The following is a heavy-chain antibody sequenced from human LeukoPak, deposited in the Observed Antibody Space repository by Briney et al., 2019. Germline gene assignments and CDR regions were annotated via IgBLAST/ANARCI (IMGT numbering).Heavy chain of an antibody. CDR3: ARDLRGYSGYDYDYYYYMDV. CDR1: GFTVSSNY. J-gene: IGHJ6*03. CDR2: IYSGGST. V-gene: IGHV3-53*01. D-gene: IGHD5-12*01. Sequence: GGSLRLSCAASGFTVSSNYMSWVRQAPGNGLKWVSVIYSGGSTYYADSVKGRFTISRDNSKNTLYLQMNSLRAEDTAVYYCARDLRGYSGYDYDYYYYMDVWGKGTTVTVSS.